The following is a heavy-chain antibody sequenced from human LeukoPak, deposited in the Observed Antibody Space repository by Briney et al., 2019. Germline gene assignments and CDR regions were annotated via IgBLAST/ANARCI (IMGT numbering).Heavy chain of an antibody. D-gene: IGHD3-22*01. Sequence: GGSLRLSCAASGFTFSSYAMSWVRQAPGKGLEWVSAISGSGGSTYYADSLKGRFTISRDNSKNTLYLQMNSLRAEDTAVYYCAKAATYYYDSSGSNFDYWGQGTLVTVSS. CDR1: GFTFSSYA. V-gene: IGHV3-23*01. J-gene: IGHJ4*02. CDR2: ISGSGGST. CDR3: AKAATYYYDSSGSNFDY.